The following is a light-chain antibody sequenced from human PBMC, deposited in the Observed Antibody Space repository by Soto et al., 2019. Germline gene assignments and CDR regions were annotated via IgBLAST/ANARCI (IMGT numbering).Light chain of an antibody. CDR1: SSDVGGYNY. Sequence: QSALTHPASVSGSPGQSITISCTGTSSDVGGYNYVSWYQHHPGKAPKLIIYDVTNRPSEVSNPYSGSKSGNTASLTISGLQPEDEADYYCSSYTTINTRLIGFGTGTKGTV. CDR3: SSYTTINTRLIG. V-gene: IGLV2-14*03. J-gene: IGLJ1*01. CDR2: DVT.